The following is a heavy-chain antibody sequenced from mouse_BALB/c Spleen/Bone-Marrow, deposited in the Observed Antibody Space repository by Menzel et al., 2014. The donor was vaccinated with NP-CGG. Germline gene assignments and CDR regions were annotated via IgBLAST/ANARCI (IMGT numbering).Heavy chain of an antibody. Sequence: EVKLVESGPGLVKPSQTVSLTCTVTGISITTGNYRWSRIRQFPGNKLEWIGYIYYSGTITYNPSLTSRTTNTRDTSKNQFFLEMNSLTAEDTATCDYSRYYGKYFDYWGQGTTLTVSS. V-gene: IGHV3-5*02. D-gene: IGHD2-1*01. J-gene: IGHJ2*01. CDR2: IYYSGTI. CDR3: SRYYGKYFDY. CDR1: GISITTGNYR.